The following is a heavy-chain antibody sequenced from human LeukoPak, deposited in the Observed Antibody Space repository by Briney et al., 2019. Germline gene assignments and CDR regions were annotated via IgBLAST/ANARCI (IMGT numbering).Heavy chain of an antibody. J-gene: IGHJ2*01. CDR1: GFTFSSYG. D-gene: IGHD6-13*01. CDR3: AKVEAAADWYFDL. Sequence: GGSLRLSCAASGFTFSSYGMHWVRQAPGKGLEWVAVISYDGSNKYYADSVKGRFTISRDNSKNTLYLQMNSLRAEDTAVYYCAKVEAAADWYFDLWGRGALVTVSS. V-gene: IGHV3-30*18. CDR2: ISYDGSNK.